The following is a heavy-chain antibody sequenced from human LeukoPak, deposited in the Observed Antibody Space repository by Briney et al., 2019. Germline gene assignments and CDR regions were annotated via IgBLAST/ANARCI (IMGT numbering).Heavy chain of an antibody. Sequence: GASVKVSCKASGYTFTNYGVSWVRQAPGQGLEWMGWISAYNGNTNYAQKFQGRVTMTTDTSTSTAYMALRSLRSDDTAVYYCARGGRTGYNMDLFDHWGQGTLVTVSS. D-gene: IGHD5-24*01. J-gene: IGHJ4*02. V-gene: IGHV1-18*01. CDR2: ISAYNGNT. CDR3: ARGGRTGYNMDLFDH. CDR1: GYTFTNYG.